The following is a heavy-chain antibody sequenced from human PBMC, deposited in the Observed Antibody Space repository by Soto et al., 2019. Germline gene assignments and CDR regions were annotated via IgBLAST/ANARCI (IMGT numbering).Heavy chain of an antibody. V-gene: IGHV4-34*01. CDR2: INHSGST. J-gene: IGHJ6*02. Sequence: PSETLSLTYAVYGGSFSGYYWSWIRQPPGKGLEWIGEINHSGSTNYNPSLKSRVTISVDTSKNQFSLKLSSVTAEDTAIYYCAKRELLYYYGMDVWGQGTTVTVSS. D-gene: IGHD2-21*02. CDR3: AKRELLYYYGMDV. CDR1: GGSFSGYY.